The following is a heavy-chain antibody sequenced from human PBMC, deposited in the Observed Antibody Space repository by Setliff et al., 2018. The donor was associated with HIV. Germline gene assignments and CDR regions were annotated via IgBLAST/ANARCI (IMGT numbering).Heavy chain of an antibody. CDR3: ARDGAYNIFTGLVAFDY. D-gene: IGHD3-9*01. CDR1: GFTFSNSW. Sequence: GGSLRLSCAASGFTFSNSWMHWVRQAPGKGLEWISYISSSGNTMYYADSVKGRFTISRDNAKNSLFLQLNSLRAEDAAVYYCARDGAYNIFTGLVAFDYWGQGTLVTVSS. J-gene: IGHJ4*02. V-gene: IGHV3-11*04. CDR2: ISSSGNTM.